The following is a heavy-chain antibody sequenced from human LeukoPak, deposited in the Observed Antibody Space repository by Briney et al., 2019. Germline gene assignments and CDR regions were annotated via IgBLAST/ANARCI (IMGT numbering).Heavy chain of an antibody. Sequence: GGSLRLSCAVSGFTFSRYSMNWVRQAPGKGLEWVSSISNIGTSIYYADSVKGRFTISRDNAKNSLFLQMDSLRAEDTAVYYCAPEDTAMVEHLDFDYWGQGTLVTVSS. CDR2: ISNIGTSI. CDR1: GFTFSRYS. V-gene: IGHV3-21*01. J-gene: IGHJ4*02. CDR3: APEDTAMVEHLDFDY. D-gene: IGHD5-18*01.